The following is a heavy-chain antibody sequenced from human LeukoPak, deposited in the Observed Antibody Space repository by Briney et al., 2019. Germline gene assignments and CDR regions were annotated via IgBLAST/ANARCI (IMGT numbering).Heavy chain of an antibody. CDR1: GYSISSGYY. J-gene: IGHJ2*01. CDR2: IYYSGST. D-gene: IGHD6-19*01. CDR3: ARDRIAVAHWYFDL. Sequence: SETLSLTCAVSGYSISSGYYWGWIRQPPGKGLEWIGYIYYSGSTNYNPSLKSRVNISVDTSKNQFSLKLSSVTAADTAVYYCARDRIAVAHWYFDLWGRGTLVTVSS. V-gene: IGHV4-61*01.